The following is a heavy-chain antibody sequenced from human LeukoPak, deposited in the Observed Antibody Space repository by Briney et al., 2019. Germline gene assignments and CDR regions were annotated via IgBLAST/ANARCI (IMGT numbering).Heavy chain of an antibody. CDR2: IYYSGST. CDR3: ARHVYDFWSGYYYLLDY. CDR1: GGSISSYY. Sequence: SETLSLTCTVSGGSISSYYWSWIRQPPGKGLEWIGYIYYSGSTNYNPSLKSRVTISVDTSKNQFSLKLSSVTAADTAVYYCARHVYDFWSGYYYLLDYWGQGTLVTVSS. V-gene: IGHV4-59*08. D-gene: IGHD3-3*01. J-gene: IGHJ4*02.